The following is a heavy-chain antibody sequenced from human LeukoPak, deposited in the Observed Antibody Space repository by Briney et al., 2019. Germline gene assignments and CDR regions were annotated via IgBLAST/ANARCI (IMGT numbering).Heavy chain of an antibody. CDR2: IYYSGST. Sequence: SETLSLTCTVSGGSISSYYWSWIRQPPGKGLEWIGYIYYSGSTNYNPSLKSRVTISVDTSKNQFSLKLSSVTAADTAVYYCARQARMGELSLFYAFDIWGQGTMVTVSS. D-gene: IGHD3-16*02. CDR3: ARQARMGELSLFYAFDI. J-gene: IGHJ3*02. CDR1: GGSISSYY. V-gene: IGHV4-59*08.